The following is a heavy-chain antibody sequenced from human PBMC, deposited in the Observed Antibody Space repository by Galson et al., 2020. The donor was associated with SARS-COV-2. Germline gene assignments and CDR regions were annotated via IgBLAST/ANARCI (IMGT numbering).Heavy chain of an antibody. V-gene: IGHV1-2*02. CDR1: GYIFTGFY. CDR2: INPNSGGT. J-gene: IGHJ4*02. D-gene: IGHD1-26*01. CDR3: ARDRRWSIVGAPGND. Sequence: ASVTVSCKASGYIFTGFYMHWVRQAPGQGLEWMGWINPNSGGTNYAQRFQGRVTMTRDTSINTAYIELNRLTSDDTAVYYCARDRRWSIVGAPGNDWGQGTLVTVSS.